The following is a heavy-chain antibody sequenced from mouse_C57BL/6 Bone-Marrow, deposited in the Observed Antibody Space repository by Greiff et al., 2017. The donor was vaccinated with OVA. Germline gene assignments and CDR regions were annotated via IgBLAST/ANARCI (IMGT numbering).Heavy chain of an antibody. CDR2: IYPGSGST. D-gene: IGHD2-2*01. CDR1: GYTFTSYW. J-gene: IGHJ2*01. V-gene: IGHV1-55*01. CDR3: ASGMVTTVDY. Sequence: QVQLKQPGAELVKPGASVKMSCKASGYTFTSYWITWVKQRPGQGLEWIGDIYPGSGSTNYNEKFKSKATLTVDTSSSTAYMQLSSLTSEDAAVYYCASGMVTTVDYWGQGTTLTVSS.